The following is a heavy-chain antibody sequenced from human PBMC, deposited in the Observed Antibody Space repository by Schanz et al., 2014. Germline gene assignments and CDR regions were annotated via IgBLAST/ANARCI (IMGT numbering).Heavy chain of an antibody. CDR3: AKDLYNYGIFDS. V-gene: IGHV3-21*04. CDR2: ISSTSSYI. D-gene: IGHD3-16*01. J-gene: IGHJ5*01. Sequence: EVQLVESGGGLVKPGGSLRLSCAASGFTFSNYSMNWVRQAPGKGLEWVSSISSTSSYIFYADSVKGRFTISRDNSRKTLYLQMNSLRADDTAVYYCAKDLYNYGIFDSWGQGTLVTVAS. CDR1: GFTFSNYS.